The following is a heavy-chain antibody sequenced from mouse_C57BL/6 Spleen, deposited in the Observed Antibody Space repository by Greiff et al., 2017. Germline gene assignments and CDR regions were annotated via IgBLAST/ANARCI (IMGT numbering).Heavy chain of an antibody. D-gene: IGHD4-1*02. CDR1: GYAFSSYW. J-gene: IGHJ4*01. CDR3: ARDPTGTGAMDY. CDR2: IYPGDGDT. Sequence: QVQLQQSGAELVKPGASVKISCKASGYAFSSYWMNWVKQRPGKGLEWIGQIYPGDGDTNYNGKFKGKATLTADKSSSTAYMQLSSLTSEDSAVYFCARDPTGTGAMDYWGQGTSGTVAS. V-gene: IGHV1-80*01.